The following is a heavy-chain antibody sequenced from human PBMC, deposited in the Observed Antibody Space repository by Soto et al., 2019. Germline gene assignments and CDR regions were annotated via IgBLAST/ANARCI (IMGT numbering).Heavy chain of an antibody. J-gene: IGHJ6*02. CDR2: IYYSGST. Sequence: SETLSLTCTVSGGSISSGGYYWSWIRQHPGKGLEWIGYIYYSGSTYYNPSLKSRVTISVDTSKNQFSLKLSSVTAADTAVYYCASLRPPFIMVRGVMGMDVWGQGTTVPVSS. D-gene: IGHD3-10*01. CDR3: ASLRPPFIMVRGVMGMDV. CDR1: GGSISSGGYY. V-gene: IGHV4-31*03.